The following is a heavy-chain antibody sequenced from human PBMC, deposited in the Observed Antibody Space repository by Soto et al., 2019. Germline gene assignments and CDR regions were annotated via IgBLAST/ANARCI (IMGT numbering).Heavy chain of an antibody. CDR2: IDPGDSDT. J-gene: IGHJ6*02. D-gene: IGHD6-6*01. CDR1: RDSLTSYL. Sequence: DESRKSSGNGARDSLTSYLIGWVRQMPGKALEWRGFIDPGDSDTRCSPSFRGQVTISADKSISTAYLQWSSLKASDTAMYYCAPTRPSSSIYYYGLDEWGQRPRIT. CDR3: APTRPSSSIYYYGLDE. V-gene: IGHV5-51*01.